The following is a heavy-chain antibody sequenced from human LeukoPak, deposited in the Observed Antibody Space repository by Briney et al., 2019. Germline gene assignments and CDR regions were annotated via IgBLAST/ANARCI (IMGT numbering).Heavy chain of an antibody. V-gene: IGHV1-46*01. Sequence: ASVKVSCKASGYTFTSYYMHWVRQAPGQGLEWMGIINPSGGSTSYAQKFQGRVTMTRDTSTSTVYMGLSSLRSEDTAVYYCARDLGDYGDYYYGMDVWGQGTTVTVSS. CDR1: GYTFTSYY. CDR2: INPSGGST. D-gene: IGHD4-17*01. CDR3: ARDLGDYGDYYYGMDV. J-gene: IGHJ6*02.